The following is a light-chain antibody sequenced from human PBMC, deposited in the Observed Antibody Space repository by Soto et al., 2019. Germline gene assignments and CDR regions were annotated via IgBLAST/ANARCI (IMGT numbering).Light chain of an antibody. CDR2: QDS. CDR1: KLGDKY. J-gene: IGLJ1*01. V-gene: IGLV3-1*01. CDR3: QAWDSSTDVYV. Sequence: SYELTQPPSVSVSPGQTASITCSGEKLGDKYACWYQQKPGQSPVLVIYQDSKRPSGIPERFSGSNSGNTATLTISGTQAMDEAVYYCQAWDSSTDVYVFGTGTKLTVL.